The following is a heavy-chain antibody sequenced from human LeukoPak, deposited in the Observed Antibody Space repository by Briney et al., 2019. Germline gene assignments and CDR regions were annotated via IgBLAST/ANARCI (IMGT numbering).Heavy chain of an antibody. CDR3: AKDHDILTGPDY. CDR2: ISGSGGST. J-gene: IGHJ4*02. V-gene: IGHV3-23*01. Sequence: GGSLRLSCAASGLTFSSYAMSWVRQAPGKGLEWVSAISGSGGSTYYADSVKGRFTISRDNSKNTLYLQMNSLRAEDTAVYYCAKDHDILTGPDYWGQGTLVTVSS. CDR1: GLTFSSYA. D-gene: IGHD3-9*01.